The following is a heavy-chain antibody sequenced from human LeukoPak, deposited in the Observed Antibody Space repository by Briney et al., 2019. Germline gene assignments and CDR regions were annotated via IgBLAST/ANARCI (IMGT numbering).Heavy chain of an antibody. Sequence: GGSLRLSCAASGFTFSSYWMNWARQAPGKGLEWLSYISTDSNTIYYADSVKGRFTVSRDNARNSLYLQMNSLRAEDTAVYYCATPSRGIQLWRAFDYWGQGTLVTVSS. D-gene: IGHD5-18*01. CDR3: ATPSRGIQLWRAFDY. CDR1: GFTFSSYW. CDR2: ISTDSNTI. V-gene: IGHV3-48*01. J-gene: IGHJ4*02.